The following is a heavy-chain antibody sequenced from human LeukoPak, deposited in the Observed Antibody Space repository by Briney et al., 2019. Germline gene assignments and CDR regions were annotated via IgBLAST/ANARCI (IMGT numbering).Heavy chain of an antibody. CDR2: IRQDGGEK. CDR3: ARDGTAAGLYFDL. V-gene: IGHV3-7*01. D-gene: IGHD6-13*01. CDR1: GFTFSSYW. J-gene: IGHJ4*01. Sequence: GRSLRLSCAVSGFTFSSYWMNWVRQAPGKGLEWVASIRQDGGEKSYVDSVKGRFTISRDNTIDSVYLQMSSLRAEDTAVYYCARDGTAAGLYFDLWGHGTLVTVSS.